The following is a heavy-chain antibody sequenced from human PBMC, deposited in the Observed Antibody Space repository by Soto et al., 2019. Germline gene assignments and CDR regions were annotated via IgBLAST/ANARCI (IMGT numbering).Heavy chain of an antibody. D-gene: IGHD4-17*01. CDR3: ARGMTTVTTFDY. Sequence: QLQLQESSTGLVKPSQTLSLTCAVSGDSISSGGYSWSWIRQPPGKGLESIGYIYHSGSTYYNPSLKSRVTISVDRSKNQFSLKLSSVTAADTAVYYCARGMTTVTTFDYWGQGTLVTVSS. J-gene: IGHJ4*02. V-gene: IGHV4-30-2*01. CDR2: IYHSGST. CDR1: GDSISSGGYS.